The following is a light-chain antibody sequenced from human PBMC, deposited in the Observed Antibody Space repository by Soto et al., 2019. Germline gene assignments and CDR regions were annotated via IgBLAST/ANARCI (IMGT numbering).Light chain of an antibody. CDR3: AAWDDSLNGYV. V-gene: IGLV1-44*01. Sequence: QSVLTQPPSASGTPGQRVTISCSGSSSNIRSNTVNWYQQLPGTAPKLLIYSNYQRPSGVPDRFSGSKSGTSASLAISGLQSEDEADYYCAAWDDSLNGYVFGTGTKLTVL. J-gene: IGLJ1*01. CDR1: SSNIRSNT. CDR2: SNY.